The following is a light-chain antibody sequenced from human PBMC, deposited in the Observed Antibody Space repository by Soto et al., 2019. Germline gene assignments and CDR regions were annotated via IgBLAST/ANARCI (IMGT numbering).Light chain of an antibody. CDR1: SSDVGAYNY. Sequence: QSALTQPASVSGSPGQSITISCTGSSSDVGAYNYVSWYQQYPGKAPRLMIYEVTNRPSGVSNRFSGSKSGNTASLTISGLRPEDEADYYCSSYTSGSTLVVFGGGTKLTVL. J-gene: IGLJ2*01. CDR2: EVT. CDR3: SSYTSGSTLVV. V-gene: IGLV2-14*01.